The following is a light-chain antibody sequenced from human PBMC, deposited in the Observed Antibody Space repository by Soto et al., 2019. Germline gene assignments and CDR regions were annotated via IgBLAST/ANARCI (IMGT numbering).Light chain of an antibody. CDR2: GNN. CDR1: SSNVGAGYD. CDR3: QSYDSSLSGSV. V-gene: IGLV1-40*01. J-gene: IGLJ3*02. Sequence: QSVLTQPPSVSGAPGQRVTISCTGSSSNVGAGYDVHWYQQLPGTAPKLLISGNNIRPSGVPDRFSGSKSGTSASLAITGIQAEDEADYYCQSYDSSLSGSVFGGGTKVTVL.